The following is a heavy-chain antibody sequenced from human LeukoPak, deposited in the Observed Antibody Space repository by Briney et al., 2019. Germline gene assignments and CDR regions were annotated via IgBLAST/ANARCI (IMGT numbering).Heavy chain of an antibody. J-gene: IGHJ6*03. CDR3: ARGRQDVTMIVVVMTAVSYYLDV. V-gene: IGHV4-34*01. Sequence: SETLSLTCAVYGGSFSGYYWTWIRQTPEKGLEWIGEMNPSGSTTYNPSLKSRVTISVDTSKNQFSLKLSSVTAADTAVYYCARGRQDVTMIVVVMTAVSYYLDVWGKGTTVTVS. D-gene: IGHD3-22*01. CDR2: MNPSGST. CDR1: GGSFSGYY.